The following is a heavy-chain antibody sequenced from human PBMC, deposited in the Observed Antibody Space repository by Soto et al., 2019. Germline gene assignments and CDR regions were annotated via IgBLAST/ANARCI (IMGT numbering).Heavy chain of an antibody. J-gene: IGHJ4*02. D-gene: IGHD5-12*01. Sequence: GGSLRLSCAASGFTFSSYAMHWVRQAPGKGLEWVAVISYDGSNKYYADSVKGRFTISRDNSKNTLYPQMNSLRAEDTAVYYCARGAREGYADYWGQGTLVTVSS. CDR3: ARGAREGYADY. CDR1: GFTFSSYA. V-gene: IGHV3-30-3*01. CDR2: ISYDGSNK.